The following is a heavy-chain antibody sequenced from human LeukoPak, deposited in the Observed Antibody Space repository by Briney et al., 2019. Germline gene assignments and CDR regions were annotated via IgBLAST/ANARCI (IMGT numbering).Heavy chain of an antibody. J-gene: IGHJ4*02. CDR2: ISSSSSTI. Sequence: AGGSLRLSCAASGFTFSSYSMNWVRQAPGKGLEWVSYISSSSSTIYYADSVKGRFTISRDNAKNSLYLQMNSLRAEDTAVYYCARDRYYYGSGGPYYFDYWGQGTLVTVSS. V-gene: IGHV3-48*04. CDR3: ARDRYYYGSGGPYYFDY. D-gene: IGHD3-10*01. CDR1: GFTFSSYS.